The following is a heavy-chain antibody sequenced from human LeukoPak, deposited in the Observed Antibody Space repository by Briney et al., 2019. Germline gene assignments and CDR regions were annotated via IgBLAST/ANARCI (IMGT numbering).Heavy chain of an antibody. CDR1: GGSVSSGSYY. D-gene: IGHD5-24*01. V-gene: IGHV4-61*01. CDR2: CNYSGST. Sequence: PSETLSLTCTVSGGSVSSGSYYWSWLRQPPGKGLEWIGDCNYSGSTNYNPSLKSRVTISVDTSKNQFSLKVTSVTAADTAVYYCARSRGGSSLDYWGQGALVTVSS. J-gene: IGHJ4*02. CDR3: ARSRGGSSLDY.